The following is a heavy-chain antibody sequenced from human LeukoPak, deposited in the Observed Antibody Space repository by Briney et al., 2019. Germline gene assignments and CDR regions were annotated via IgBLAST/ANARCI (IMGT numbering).Heavy chain of an antibody. V-gene: IGHV4-39*01. J-gene: IGHJ4*02. CDR1: GGSISSSSYY. Sequence: PSETLSLTCTVSGGSISSSSYYWGWIRQPPGKGLEWIGSIYYSGSTYYNPSLKSRVTISVDTSKNQFSPKLSSVTAADTAVYYCARSKLDHYYYWGQGTLVTVSS. D-gene: IGHD1-1*01. CDR3: ARSKLDHYYY. CDR2: IYYSGST.